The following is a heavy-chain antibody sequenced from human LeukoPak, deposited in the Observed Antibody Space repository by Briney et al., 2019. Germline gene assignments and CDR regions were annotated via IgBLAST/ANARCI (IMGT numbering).Heavy chain of an antibody. CDR3: ARAYMVRGVITHESRYGYFDY. Sequence: GGSLRLSCAASGFTFSSYAMHWVRQAPGKGLERVAVISYDGSNKYYADSVKGRFTISRDNSKNTLYLQMNSLRAEDTAVYYCARAYMVRGVITHESRYGYFDYWAREPWSPSPQ. CDR1: GFTFSSYA. V-gene: IGHV3-30*04. D-gene: IGHD3-10*01. J-gene: IGHJ4*02. CDR2: ISYDGSNK.